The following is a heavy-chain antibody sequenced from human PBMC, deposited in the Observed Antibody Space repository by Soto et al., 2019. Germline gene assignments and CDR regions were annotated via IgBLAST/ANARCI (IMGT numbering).Heavy chain of an antibody. J-gene: IGHJ4*02. D-gene: IGHD1-26*01. CDR3: AREAYSGSYLGY. CDR1: GFTFSSYA. Sequence: QVQLVESGGGVVQPGRSLRLSCAASGFTFSSYAMHWVRQAPGKGLEWVAVISYDGSKKYYADSVKGRFTISRDNSKNTLYLQMNSLRAEDTAVYYCAREAYSGSYLGYWGQGTLVTVSS. CDR2: ISYDGSKK. V-gene: IGHV3-30-3*01.